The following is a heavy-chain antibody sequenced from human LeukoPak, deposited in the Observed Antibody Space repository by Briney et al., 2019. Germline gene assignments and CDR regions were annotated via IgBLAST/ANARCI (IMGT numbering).Heavy chain of an antibody. V-gene: IGHV3-23*01. CDR3: AKDHGGDYGDYVGAFDI. J-gene: IGHJ3*02. Sequence: PGGSLRLSCAASGFTFSSYAMSWVRQAPGKGLEWVSAISGSGGSTYYADSVKGQFTISRDNSKNTLYLQMNSLRAEDTAVYYCAKDHGGDYGDYVGAFDIWGQGTMVTVSS. CDR2: ISGSGGST. CDR1: GFTFSSYA. D-gene: IGHD4-17*01.